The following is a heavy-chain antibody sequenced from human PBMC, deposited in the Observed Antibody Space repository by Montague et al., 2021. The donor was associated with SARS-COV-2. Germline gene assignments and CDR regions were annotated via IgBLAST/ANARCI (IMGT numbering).Heavy chain of an antibody. CDR3: ARGASLAGRFDY. CDR2: VYYNGDI. D-gene: IGHD6-19*01. CDR1: AGSVNSGTYY. Sequence: SETLSLTCSVSAGSVNSGTYYWNWIRQPPGKGLEWIGYVYYNGDIKHNPSLKSRVSLSLDTSMNQFSLQLNSLTAADTAVYHCARGASLAGRFDYWGQGILITVSS. J-gene: IGHJ4*02. V-gene: IGHV4-61*01.